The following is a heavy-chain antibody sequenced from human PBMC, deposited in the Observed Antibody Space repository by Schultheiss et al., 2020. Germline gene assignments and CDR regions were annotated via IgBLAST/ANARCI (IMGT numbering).Heavy chain of an antibody. J-gene: IGHJ5*02. CDR1: GGSISSGSYY. CDR3: ARGDDDCSRTSCRNWFDP. V-gene: IGHV4-31*03. D-gene: IGHD2-2*01. Sequence: SETLSLTCTVSGGSISSGSYYWSWIRQHPGKGLEWIGYIYYSGSTYYNPSLKSRVTISVDTSKNQFSLKLSSVTAADTAVYYCARGDDDCSRTSCRNWFDPWGQGTLVTVSS. CDR2: IYYSGST.